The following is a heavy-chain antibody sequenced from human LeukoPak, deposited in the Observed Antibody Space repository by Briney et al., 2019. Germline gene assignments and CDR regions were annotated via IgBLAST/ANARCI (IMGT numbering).Heavy chain of an antibody. D-gene: IGHD3-10*01. V-gene: IGHV4-34*01. CDR2: INHSEST. J-gene: IGHJ4*02. CDR3: ARSVLLCLTGFDY. CDR1: GGSFSGYY. Sequence: SETLSLTCAVYGGSFSGYYWSWIRQPPGKGLEWIGEINHSESTNYNPSLKSRVTISVDTSKNQFSLKLSSVTAADTAVYYCARSVLLCLTGFDYWGQGTLVTVSS.